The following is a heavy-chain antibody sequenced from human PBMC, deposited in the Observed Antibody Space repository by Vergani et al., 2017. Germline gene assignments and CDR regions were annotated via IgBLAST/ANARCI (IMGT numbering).Heavy chain of an antibody. V-gene: IGHV4-59*01. D-gene: IGHD3-3*01. Sequence: QVQLQESGPGLVKPSETLSLTCTVSGGSISSYYWSWIRQPPGKGLEWIGYIYYSGSTNYNPSLKSRVTISVDTSKNQFSLKLSAVTAADTAVYYCARGHLEGTVYAFDVWGQGTMVTVSS. CDR1: GGSISSYY. J-gene: IGHJ3*01. CDR2: IYYSGST. CDR3: ARGHLEGTVYAFDV.